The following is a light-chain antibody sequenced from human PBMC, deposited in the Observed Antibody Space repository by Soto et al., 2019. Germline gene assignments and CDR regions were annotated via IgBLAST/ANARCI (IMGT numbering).Light chain of an antibody. CDR3: PSYDSSLSGSV. CDR2: GNN. J-gene: IGLJ3*02. CDR1: SSNIGAFYH. V-gene: IGLV1-40*01. Sequence: QSVLTQPPSVSGAPGQRVTISCTGSSSNIGAFYHVHWYQQLPGTAPKLLIYGNNNRPSGVPDRFSGSKSGTSASLAITGLQAEDEADYFCPSYDSSLSGSVFGGGTKLTVL.